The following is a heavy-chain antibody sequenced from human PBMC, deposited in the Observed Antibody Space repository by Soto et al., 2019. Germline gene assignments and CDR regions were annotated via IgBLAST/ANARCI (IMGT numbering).Heavy chain of an antibody. CDR3: ARADCSSTSCPVDP. D-gene: IGHD2-2*01. V-gene: IGHV4-59*08. J-gene: IGHJ5*02. CDR2: IYYSGST. Sequence: QVQLQESGPGLVKPSETLSLTCTVSGGSISSYYWSWIRQPPGKGLEWIGYIYYSGSTNYHPSLESRVTISVDTSKNQFSLKLSSVTAADTAVYYCARADCSSTSCPVDPWGQGTLVTVSS. CDR1: GGSISSYY.